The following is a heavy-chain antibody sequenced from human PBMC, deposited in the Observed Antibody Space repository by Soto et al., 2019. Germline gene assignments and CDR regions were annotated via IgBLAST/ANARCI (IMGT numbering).Heavy chain of an antibody. CDR2: INHSGST. Sequence: ETLSLTCAVYGGSFSGYYWSWIRQPPGKGLEWIGEINHSGSTNYNPSLKSRVTISVDTSKNQFSLKLSSVTAADTAVYYCARGLLVPAALPNFDYWGQGTLVTVSS. CDR1: GGSFSGYY. CDR3: ARGLLVPAALPNFDY. V-gene: IGHV4-34*01. D-gene: IGHD2-2*01. J-gene: IGHJ4*02.